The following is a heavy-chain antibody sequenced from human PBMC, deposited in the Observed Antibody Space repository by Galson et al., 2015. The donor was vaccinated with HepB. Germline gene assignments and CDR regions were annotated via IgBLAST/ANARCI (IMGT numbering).Heavy chain of an antibody. D-gene: IGHD6-13*01. CDR3: ARLGAAAGRTTASRVYAFDI. J-gene: IGHJ3*02. CDR1: GYSFTSYW. CDR2: IYPGVSDT. Sequence: QSGAEVKKPGESLKISCKGSGYSFTSYWIGWVRQMPGKGLEWMGIIYPGVSDTRYSPSFQGQVTISADKSISTAYLQWSSLKASDTAMYYCARLGAAAGRTTASRVYAFDIWGQGTMVTVSS. V-gene: IGHV5-51*01.